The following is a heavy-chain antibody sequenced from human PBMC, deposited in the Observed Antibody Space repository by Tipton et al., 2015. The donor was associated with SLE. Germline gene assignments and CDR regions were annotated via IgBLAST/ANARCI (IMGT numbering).Heavy chain of an antibody. Sequence: QSGAEVKKPGASVKVSCKASGYTFTSYGISWVRQAPGQGLEWMGWISAYNGNTNYAQKLQGRVTMTRDTSISTAYMELSRLRSDDTAVYYCARYCSGGSCEDAFDIWGQGTMVTVSS. CDR2: ISAYNGNT. CDR1: GYTFTSYG. D-gene: IGHD2-15*01. J-gene: IGHJ3*02. V-gene: IGHV1-18*01. CDR3: ARYCSGGSCEDAFDI.